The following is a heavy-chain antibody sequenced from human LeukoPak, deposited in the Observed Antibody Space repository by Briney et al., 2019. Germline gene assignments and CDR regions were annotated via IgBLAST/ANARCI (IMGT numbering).Heavy chain of an antibody. V-gene: IGHV1-2*02. CDR1: GYTFTGYY. Sequence: ASVKVSCKASGYTFTGYYMHWVRLAPGQGLEWMGWVNPNSGDTNYAQKFQGRVTMTRDTSINTAYMELSGLTSDDTAAYYCARGPLSPYFDYWGQGTLVTVSS. CDR3: ARGPLSPYFDY. J-gene: IGHJ4*02. D-gene: IGHD3-16*01. CDR2: VNPNSGDT.